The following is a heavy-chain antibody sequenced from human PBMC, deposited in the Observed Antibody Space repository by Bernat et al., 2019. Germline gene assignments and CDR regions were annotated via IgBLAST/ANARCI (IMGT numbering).Heavy chain of an antibody. CDR1: GFTVSSNY. CDR3: ARDSLDAFDI. V-gene: IGHV3-53*01. CDR2: IDSDGSI. J-gene: IGHJ3*02. Sequence: EVQLVESGGGLIQPGGSLRPSCAASGFTVSSNYMSWVRQASGKGLECVSVIDSDGSIYYADSVKGRFTISRDKSKNTLNLQMNSRGAEDTAVYYCARDSLDAFDIWGQGTMVTVSS.